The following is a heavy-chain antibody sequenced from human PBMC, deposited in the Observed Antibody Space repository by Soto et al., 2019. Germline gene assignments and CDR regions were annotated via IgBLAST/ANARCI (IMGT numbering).Heavy chain of an antibody. D-gene: IGHD6-13*01. Sequence: EVQLVESGGGLVQPGGSLKLSCAASGFTFSGSAMHWVRQASGKGLEWVGRVRNKGNSYETAFAASVKGRFTISRDDSKNTGYLQMNSLTTEDTAVYYCTRLAAAGGIDYWGQGTLVTVSS. CDR2: VRNKGNSYET. J-gene: IGHJ4*02. CDR1: GFTFSGSA. V-gene: IGHV3-73*01. CDR3: TRLAAAGGIDY.